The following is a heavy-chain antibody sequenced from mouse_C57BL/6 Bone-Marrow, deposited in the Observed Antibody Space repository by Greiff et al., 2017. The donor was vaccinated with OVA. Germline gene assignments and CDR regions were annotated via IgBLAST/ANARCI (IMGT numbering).Heavy chain of an antibody. J-gene: IGHJ1*03. D-gene: IGHD1-1*01. CDR1: GYTFTSYW. V-gene: IGHV1-55*01. CDR3: ASTVVAPRWYFDV. CDR2: IYPGSGST. Sequence: VQLQQPGAELVKPGASVKMSCKASGYTFTSYWITWVKQRPGQGLEWIGDIYPGSGSTNYNEKFKSKATLTVDTSSSTAYMQLSSLTSEDSAVYYCASTVVAPRWYFDVWGTGTTVTVSS.